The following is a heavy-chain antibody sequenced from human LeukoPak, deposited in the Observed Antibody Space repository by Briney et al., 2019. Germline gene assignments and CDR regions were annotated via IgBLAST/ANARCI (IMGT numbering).Heavy chain of an antibody. D-gene: IGHD1-26*01. CDR3: TSDPRIGRYFDY. Sequence: GGSLRLPCTASGFTFNNAWMNWVRQVPGKGLEWVGRVKSKADGGTTDYAAPVEARFTISRDDSENTLYLQMNSLKTEDTAVYYCTSDPRIGRYFDYWGQGTLVTVSS. J-gene: IGHJ4*02. CDR1: GFTFNNAW. CDR2: VKSKADGGTT. V-gene: IGHV3-15*01.